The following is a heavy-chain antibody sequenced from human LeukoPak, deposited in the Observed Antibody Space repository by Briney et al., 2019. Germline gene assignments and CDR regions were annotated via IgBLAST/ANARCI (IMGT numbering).Heavy chain of an antibody. CDR3: ARDARIAGATTVDY. D-gene: IGHD1-26*01. J-gene: IGHJ4*02. Sequence: SETLSLTCTVSGGSISSSSYFWGWIRQPPGKGLEWIGSISYSGSAYYNPFLKSRVTISVDTSKNQFSLKLTSVTAADTAVYYCARDARIAGATTVDYWGQGTLVTVSS. V-gene: IGHV4-39*07. CDR1: GGSISSSSYF. CDR2: ISYSGSA.